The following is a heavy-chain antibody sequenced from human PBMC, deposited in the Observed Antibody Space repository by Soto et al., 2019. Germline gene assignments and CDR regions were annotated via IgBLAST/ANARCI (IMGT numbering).Heavy chain of an antibody. CDR2: IIPIPGTA. D-gene: IGHD2-2*01. V-gene: IGHV1-69*01. J-gene: IGHJ6*02. CDR1: GGTFGSYA. CDR3: ARSQGSSTSLAIYYYYYYGMDV. Sequence: QVQLVQSGAEVKKPGSSVKVSCKASGGTFGSYAISWVRQAPGPGREWMGGIIPIPGTANYAQKFQGRVTIAADESTSTAYMELSSLRSEDTAVYYCARSQGSSTSLAIYYYYYYGMDVWGQGTTVTVSS.